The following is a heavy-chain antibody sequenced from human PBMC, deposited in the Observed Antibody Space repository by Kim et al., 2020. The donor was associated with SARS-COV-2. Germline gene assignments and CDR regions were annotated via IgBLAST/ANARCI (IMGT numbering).Heavy chain of an antibody. J-gene: IGHJ4*02. CDR3: ARLVGMATISGDGSY. V-gene: IGHV4-34*01. CDR2: INHSGST. D-gene: IGHD2-21*01. CDR1: GGSFSGYY. Sequence: SETLSLTCAVYGGSFSGYYWSWIRQPPGKGLEWIGEINHSGSTNYNPSLKSRVTISVDTSKNQFSLKLSSVTAADTAVYYCARLVGMATISGDGSYWGQGTLVTVSS.